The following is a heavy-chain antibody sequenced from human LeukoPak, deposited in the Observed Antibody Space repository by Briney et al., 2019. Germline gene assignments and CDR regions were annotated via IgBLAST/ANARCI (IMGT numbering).Heavy chain of an antibody. V-gene: IGHV3-66*02. Sequence: GESLTLSCAVSGFTVSSSYMSWVRQAPGKGLEWVAVIFGGGSAYYADSVKGRFTISRDNSKNTLYRHMISLRAEDTAMYYGAYGAYYFYYWGQGTLVTVSS. CDR3: AYGAYYFYY. J-gene: IGHJ4*02. D-gene: IGHD3-10*01. CDR1: GFTVSSSY. CDR2: IFGGGSA.